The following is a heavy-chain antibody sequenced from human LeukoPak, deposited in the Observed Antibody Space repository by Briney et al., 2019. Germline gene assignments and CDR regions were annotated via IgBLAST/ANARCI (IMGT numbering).Heavy chain of an antibody. D-gene: IGHD3-22*01. J-gene: IGHJ3*02. CDR2: IKQDGSEK. Sequence: GGSLRLSCATSGFTFSSYWMTWVRQAPGKGLEWVANIKQDGSEKYYVDSVKGRFTISRDNAKNSLYLQMNSLRAEDTAVYFCARDSSPYDSSGYWDAFDIWGRGTMATASS. V-gene: IGHV3-7*01. CDR1: GFTFSSYW. CDR3: ARDSSPYDSSGYWDAFDI.